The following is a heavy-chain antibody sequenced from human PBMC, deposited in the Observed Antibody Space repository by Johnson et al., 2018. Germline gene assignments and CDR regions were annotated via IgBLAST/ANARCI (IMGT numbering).Heavy chain of an antibody. Sequence: EVQLVETGGGLVKPGGSLRLSCAASGFTFSSYTMNWVRQAPGKGLEWVSSISDSSGYIHYADSVKCRFTISRDNAKNSLYLQMNSLRAEDTAVYYCARGRYSSGSEALYIGGQGTMVTVSS. CDR3: ARGRYSSGSEALYI. J-gene: IGHJ3*02. CDR1: GFTFSSYT. D-gene: IGHD6-19*01. CDR2: ISDSSGYI. V-gene: IGHV3-21*01.